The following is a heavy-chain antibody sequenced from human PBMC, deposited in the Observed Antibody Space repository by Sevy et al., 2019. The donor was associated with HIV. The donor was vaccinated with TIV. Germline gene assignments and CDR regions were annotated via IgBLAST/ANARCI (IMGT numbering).Heavy chain of an antibody. CDR2: LNGSGGRT. D-gene: IGHD1-26*01. Sequence: GGSLRLSCAASGFTFSSFAMSWVRQTPGKGLEWVSGLNGSGGRTYYPDSGKGRFTITRDNSKNTLYMQMKSLRAEDTAVYYCAKDTDSGSYLNDAFDIWGQGTMVTVSS. CDR3: AKDTDSGSYLNDAFDI. CDR1: GFTFSSFA. J-gene: IGHJ3*02. V-gene: IGHV3-23*01.